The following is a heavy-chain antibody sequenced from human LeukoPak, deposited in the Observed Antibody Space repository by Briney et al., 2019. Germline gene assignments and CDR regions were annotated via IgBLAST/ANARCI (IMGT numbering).Heavy chain of an antibody. CDR1: GYTFTGYY. CDR2: INPNSGGT. V-gene: IGHV1-2*02. D-gene: IGHD2-8*02. J-gene: IGHJ4*02. CDR3: AKSDDPYWYFDY. Sequence: ASVKVSCKASGYTFTGYYMHWVRQAPGQGLEWMGWINPNSGGTNYAQRFQGRVTMTRDTSISTAYMELSRLRSDDTAVYYCAKSDDPYWYFDYWGQGTLVTVSS.